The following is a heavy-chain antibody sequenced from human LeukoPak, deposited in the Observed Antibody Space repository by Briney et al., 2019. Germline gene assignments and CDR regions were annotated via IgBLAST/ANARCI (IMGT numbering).Heavy chain of an antibody. CDR2: ISGRSSHV. CDR3: GRAFPPLRTSSAGDL. CDR1: GFSFSDYD. V-gene: IGHV3-21*01. J-gene: IGHJ1*01. Sequence: PGGSLNLSCSAPGFSFSDYDMNWFRQAPGKALDWVSAISGRSSHVYYGESVKGRFTISRDNAKNSLYLQLDSLGVEDTAVYYCGRAFPPLRTSSAGDLWGQGTLVTVSS. D-gene: IGHD3-16*01.